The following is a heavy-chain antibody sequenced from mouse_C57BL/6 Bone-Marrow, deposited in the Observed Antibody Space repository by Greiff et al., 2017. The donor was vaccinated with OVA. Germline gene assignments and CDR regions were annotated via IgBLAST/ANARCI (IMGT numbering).Heavy chain of an antibody. V-gene: IGHV5-6*01. J-gene: IGHJ3*01. Sequence: DVHLVESGGDLVKPGGSLKLSCAASGFTFSSYGMSWVRQTPDKRLEWVATISSGGSYTYYPDSVKGRFTISRDNAKNTLYLQMSSLKSEDTAMYYCARRGTLFAYWGQGTLVTVSA. CDR2: ISSGGSYT. CDR3: ARRGTLFAY. CDR1: GFTFSSYG.